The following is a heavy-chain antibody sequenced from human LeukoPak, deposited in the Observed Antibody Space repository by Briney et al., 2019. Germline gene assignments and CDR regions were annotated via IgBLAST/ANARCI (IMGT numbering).Heavy chain of an antibody. D-gene: IGHD3-10*01. CDR3: ARDKPGAGFGDAFDL. V-gene: IGHV3-23*01. J-gene: IGHJ3*01. CDR2: ISGSGGST. CDR1: GFTFSSYG. Sequence: SGGSLRLSCAASGFTFSSYGMSWVRQAPGKGLEWVSAISGSGGSTYYADSVKGRFTISRDNSKNTLYLQVNSLRDEDTAVYFCARDKPGAGFGDAFDLWGQGTMVTVSS.